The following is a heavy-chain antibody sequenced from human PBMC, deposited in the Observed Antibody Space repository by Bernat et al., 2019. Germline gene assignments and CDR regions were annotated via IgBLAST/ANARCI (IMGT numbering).Heavy chain of an antibody. CDR3: ATPWFGEHWFDP. CDR1: GGTFSSYA. CDR2: IIPILGIA. D-gene: IGHD3-10*01. Sequence: QVQLVQSGAEVKKPGSSVKVSCKASGGTFSSYAISWVRRAPGQGLEWMGRIIPILGIANYAQKFQGRVTITADKSTSTAYMELSSLRSEDTAVYYCATPWFGEHWFDPWGQGTLVTVSS. V-gene: IGHV1-69*04. J-gene: IGHJ5*02.